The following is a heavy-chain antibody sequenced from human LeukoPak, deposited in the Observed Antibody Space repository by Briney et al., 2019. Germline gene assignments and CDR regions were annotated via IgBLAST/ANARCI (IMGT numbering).Heavy chain of an antibody. CDR1: GYTFTGYY. CDR3: ASNYYDSSGYYYDNWFDP. D-gene: IGHD3-22*01. V-gene: IGHV1-2*02. J-gene: IGHJ5*02. CDR2: INPNSGGT. Sequence: ASVKVSCKASGYTFTGYYMHWVRQAPGQGLEWMGWINPNSGGTNYAQKFQGRVTMTRDTSISTAYMELSRLRSDDTAVYYCASNYYDSSGYYYDNWFDPWGQGTLVTVSS.